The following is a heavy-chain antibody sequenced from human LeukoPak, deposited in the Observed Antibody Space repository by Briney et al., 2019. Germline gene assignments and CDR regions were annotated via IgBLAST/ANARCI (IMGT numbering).Heavy chain of an antibody. Sequence: SETLSLTCAVYGGSFSGYYWSWIRQPPGKGLEWIGEINHSGSTNYNPSPKSRVPISVDTSKNQFSLKLSSVTAADTAVYYCARDSPFRYSSSWSTLRNPNWFDPGGQGTLVTVSS. CDR3: ARDSPFRYSSSWSTLRNPNWFDP. CDR1: GGSFSGYY. J-gene: IGHJ5*02. CDR2: INHSGST. V-gene: IGHV4-34*01. D-gene: IGHD6-13*01.